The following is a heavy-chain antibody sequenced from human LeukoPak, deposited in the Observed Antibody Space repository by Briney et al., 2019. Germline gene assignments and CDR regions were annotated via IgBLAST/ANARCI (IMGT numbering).Heavy chain of an antibody. CDR2: INHSGST. CDR3: ARHVLLWLGEHNYAFDI. V-gene: IGHV4-34*01. D-gene: IGHD3-10*01. Sequence: PSETLSLTCGVYGASFNYYYWSWIRQTPGKGLEWIGEINHSGSTNYNPSLRSRVTISVDTSKNQFSLRLESVTAADTALYYCARHVLLWLGEHNYAFDIWGRGTMVAVSS. CDR1: GASFNYYY. J-gene: IGHJ3*02.